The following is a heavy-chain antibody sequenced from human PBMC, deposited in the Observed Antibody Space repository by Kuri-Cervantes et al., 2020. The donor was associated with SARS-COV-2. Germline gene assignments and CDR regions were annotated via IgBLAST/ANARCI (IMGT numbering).Heavy chain of an antibody. CDR1: GGSISSSSYY. CDR2: IYYSGST. V-gene: IGHV4-39*01. CDR3: AREPCSSTSCYTLETGMDV. J-gene: IGHJ6*02. D-gene: IGHD2-2*02. Sequence: SETLSLTCTVSGGSISSSSYYWGWIRQPPGKGLEWIGSIYYSGSTYYNPSLKSRVTISVDTSKNQFSLKLSSVTAADTAVYYCAREPCSSTSCYTLETGMDVWGQGTTVT.